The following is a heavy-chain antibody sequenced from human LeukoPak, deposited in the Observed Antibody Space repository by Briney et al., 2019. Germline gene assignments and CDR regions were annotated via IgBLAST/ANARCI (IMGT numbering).Heavy chain of an antibody. CDR2: IFYGGNT. CDR1: GGSISRDY. D-gene: IGHD3-10*01. V-gene: IGHV4-59*01. Sequence: SETLSLTCTVSGGSISRDYWSWIRQPPGKGLEWIGYIFYGGNTNHNPSLQSRVTISVDTSKNQFSLKLTSVTAADTAVYYCARGRRTEWFGELSHFDSWGQGTLVTVSS. CDR3: ARGRRTEWFGELSHFDS. J-gene: IGHJ4*02.